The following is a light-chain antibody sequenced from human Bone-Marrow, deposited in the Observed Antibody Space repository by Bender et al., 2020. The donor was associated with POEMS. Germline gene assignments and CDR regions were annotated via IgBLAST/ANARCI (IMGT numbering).Light chain of an antibody. V-gene: IGLV2-14*03. CDR3: SSNGRGDTHV. CDR2: DVN. CDR1: SSDIGNFNY. Sequence: QSALTQPASVSGSPGQSITISCTETSSDIGNFNYVSWYQQYPGKAPKLIIDDVNSRPSGVSNRFSGSKSGNTASLTISGLQTDDEADYYCSSNGRGDTHVFGTGTKVTVL. J-gene: IGLJ1*01.